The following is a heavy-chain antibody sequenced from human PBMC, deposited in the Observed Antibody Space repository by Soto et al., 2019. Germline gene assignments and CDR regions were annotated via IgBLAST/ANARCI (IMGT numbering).Heavy chain of an antibody. V-gene: IGHV4-31*03. CDR3: ARATHYYGSGSYYRAYYYYYMDV. Sequence: PSETLSLTCTVSGGSISSGGYYWSWIRQHPGKGLEWIGYIYYSGSTYYNPSLKSRVTISVDTSKNQFSLKLSSVTAADTAVYYCARATHYYGSGSYYRAYYYYYMDVWGKGTTVTVSS. CDR1: GGSISSGGYY. J-gene: IGHJ6*03. D-gene: IGHD3-10*01. CDR2: IYYSGST.